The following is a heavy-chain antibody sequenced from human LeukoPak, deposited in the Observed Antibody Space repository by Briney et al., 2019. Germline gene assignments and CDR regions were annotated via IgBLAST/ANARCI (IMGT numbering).Heavy chain of an antibody. Sequence: GGSLRLSCASSGLTFSHYVMGWVRQAPGKGLEWVSTLSASGGSTFYAASVKGRFTVSRDNSKNTLFLQMNALRAEDTAVYYCATLYGDYNWYFDLWGRGTLVTVSS. CDR1: GLTFSHYV. D-gene: IGHD4-17*01. CDR2: LSASGGST. V-gene: IGHV3-23*01. CDR3: ATLYGDYNWYFDL. J-gene: IGHJ2*01.